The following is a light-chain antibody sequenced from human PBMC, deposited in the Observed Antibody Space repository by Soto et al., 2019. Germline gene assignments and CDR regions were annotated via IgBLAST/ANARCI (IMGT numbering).Light chain of an antibody. J-gene: IGLJ3*02. CDR3: AAWDDSLSVWV. V-gene: IGLV1-47*01. CDR1: SCNIGSNY. CDR2: RND. Sequence: QSVLTQPPSASGTPVQRVTISCSGSSCNIGSNYVCWYHQFPGTAPKLLIHRNDQRPSGVPDRFSGSKSGTSASLAISGLRSEDEADYYCAAWDDSLSVWVFGGGTKLTVL.